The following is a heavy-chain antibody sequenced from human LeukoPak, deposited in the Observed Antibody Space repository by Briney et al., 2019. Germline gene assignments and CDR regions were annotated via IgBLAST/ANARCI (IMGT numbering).Heavy chain of an antibody. CDR1: GFTFKTYD. Sequence: GGSLRLSCAASGFTFKTYDMNWVRQAPGKGLEWISYISNSGTVTYYADSVKGRFTISRDNATNSLHLQMNSLRAEDTAVYYCARELRFLEWLYWFDPWGQGTLVTVSS. D-gene: IGHD3-3*01. V-gene: IGHV3-48*03. CDR3: ARELRFLEWLYWFDP. J-gene: IGHJ5*02. CDR2: ISNSGTVT.